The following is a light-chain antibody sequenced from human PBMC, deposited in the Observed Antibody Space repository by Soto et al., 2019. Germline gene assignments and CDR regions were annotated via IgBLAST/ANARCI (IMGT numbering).Light chain of an antibody. CDR1: QRVSSSY. J-gene: IGKJ1*01. CDR2: GAS. Sequence: EIVLTQSPGTLSLSPGERATLSCRASQRVSSSYLAWYQQKPGQAPRLLIYGASSRATGIPDRFSGSGSGKEFTLTISRLEPEDFAVYYCQRFGASLTWKFGQGTKVDI. V-gene: IGKV3-20*01. CDR3: QRFGASLTWK.